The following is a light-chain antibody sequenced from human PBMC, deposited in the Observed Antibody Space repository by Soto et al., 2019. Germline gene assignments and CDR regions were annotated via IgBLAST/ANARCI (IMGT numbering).Light chain of an antibody. Sequence: DIQMTQSPSTLSASVGDRVTITCRASQSISNWLAWYQQKPGKAPKLLIYKASSLESGVPSRFSGSRSGTEFTLTISSLHTDDFATYYCQQYNTYLLTFGGGTKVEIK. V-gene: IGKV1-5*03. J-gene: IGKJ4*01. CDR3: QQYNTYLLT. CDR2: KAS. CDR1: QSISNW.